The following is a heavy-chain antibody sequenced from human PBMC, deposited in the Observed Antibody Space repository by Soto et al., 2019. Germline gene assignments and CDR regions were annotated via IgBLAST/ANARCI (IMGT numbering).Heavy chain of an antibody. CDR2: ISAYNGNT. CDR3: ARLPVKLERRPHAFDI. CDR1: GYTFTSYG. J-gene: IGHJ3*02. V-gene: IGHV1-18*01. Sequence: QVQLVQSGAEVKKPGASVKVSCKASGYTFTSYGISWVRQAPGQGLEWMGWISAYNGNTNYAQKLQGRATMTTDTSTRTAYMEVRRLRSDDTAVYYCARLPVKLERRPHAFDIWGQGPMVTVSS. D-gene: IGHD1-1*01.